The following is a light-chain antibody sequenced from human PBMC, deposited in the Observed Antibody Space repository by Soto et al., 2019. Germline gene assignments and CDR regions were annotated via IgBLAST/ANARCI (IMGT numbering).Light chain of an antibody. V-gene: IGKV3-15*01. Sequence: EIVMAQSPATLSVSPGERATLSCRASQRVSSNLAWYQQKPGQAPRLLIYGTSTRAIGIPARFSGSGSGTEFTLTISSLQSEDFAIYYCQQYNNWPLTFGAGTKVQIK. J-gene: IGKJ4*01. CDR3: QQYNNWPLT. CDR1: QRVSSN. CDR2: GTS.